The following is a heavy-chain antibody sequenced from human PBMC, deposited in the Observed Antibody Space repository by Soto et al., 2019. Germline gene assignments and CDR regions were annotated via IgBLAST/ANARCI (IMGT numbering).Heavy chain of an antibody. D-gene: IGHD2-15*01. CDR1: GYTFTSYG. J-gene: IGHJ6*02. V-gene: IGHV1-18*01. CDR2: ISAYNGNT. Sequence: QVQLGQSGAEVKKPGASVKVSCKASGYTFTSYGISWVRQAPGQGLEWMGWISAYNGNTNYAQKLQGRVTMTTDTSTSTAYMELRSLRSDDTAVYYCAREVGGNSGGGFYYNYYGMDVWGQGTTVTVSS. CDR3: AREVGGNSGGGFYYNYYGMDV.